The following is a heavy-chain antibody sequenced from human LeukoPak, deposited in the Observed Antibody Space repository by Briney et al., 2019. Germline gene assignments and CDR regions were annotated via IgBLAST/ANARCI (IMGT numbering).Heavy chain of an antibody. D-gene: IGHD4-23*01. V-gene: IGHV1-24*01. CDR3: ATDLATVVIITNY. J-gene: IGHJ4*02. Sequence: ASVKVSCKVSGYSLTDLSMHWVRQAPGEGLEWMGGFDPEDAETIYAQKFQGRVTTTEDTSTDTAYMELRSLRSEDTAVYYCATDLATVVIITNYWGQGTLVTVFS. CDR2: FDPEDAET. CDR1: GYSLTDLS.